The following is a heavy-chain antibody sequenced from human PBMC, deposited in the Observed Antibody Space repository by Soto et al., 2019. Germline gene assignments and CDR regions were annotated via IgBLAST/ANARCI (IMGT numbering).Heavy chain of an antibody. J-gene: IGHJ6*02. V-gene: IGHV1-3*01. D-gene: IGHD6-19*01. CDR2: INAGNGNT. Sequence: ASVKVSCKASGYTFTSYAMHWVRQAPGQRLEWMGWINAGNGNTKYSQKFQGRVTITRDTSASTAYMELSSLRSEDTAVYYCARGVTPYSSGWYVYYYGMDVWGQGTTVTVSS. CDR3: ARGVTPYSSGWYVYYYGMDV. CDR1: GYTFTSYA.